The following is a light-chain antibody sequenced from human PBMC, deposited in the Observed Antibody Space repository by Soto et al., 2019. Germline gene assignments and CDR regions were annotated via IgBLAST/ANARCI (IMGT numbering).Light chain of an antibody. CDR2: DAS. Sequence: EIVLTQSPATLSLSPGERATLSFRASQSVSSYLAWYHQKPGQAPRLLIYDASNRATGIPARLSGSGSGTDFTLTISSLEPEDFAVYYCQKRSNWPLTFGGGTKVEIK. CDR1: QSVSSY. J-gene: IGKJ4*01. CDR3: QKRSNWPLT. V-gene: IGKV3-11*01.